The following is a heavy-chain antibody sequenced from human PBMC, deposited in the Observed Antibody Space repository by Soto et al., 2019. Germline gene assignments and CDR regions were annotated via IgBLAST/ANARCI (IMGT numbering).Heavy chain of an antibody. CDR2: INPNSGGT. CDR3: ARVKHYYGSGSKSHWFDP. V-gene: IGHV1-2*04. Sequence: ASVKVSCKASGYTFTGYYMHWVRQAPGQGLEWMGWINPNSGGTNYAQKFQGWVTMTRDTSISTAYMELSRLRSDDTAVYYCARVKHYYGSGSKSHWFDPWGQGTLVTVS. CDR1: GYTFTGYY. J-gene: IGHJ5*02. D-gene: IGHD3-10*01.